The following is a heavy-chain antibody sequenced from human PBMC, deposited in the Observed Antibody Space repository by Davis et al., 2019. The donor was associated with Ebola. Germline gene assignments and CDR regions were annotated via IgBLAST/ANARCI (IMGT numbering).Heavy chain of an antibody. Sequence: PGGSLRLSCAASGFTFDDFAMHWVRQAPGKGLEWVSGISWNSGSIGYADSVKGRFNISRDNAKNSLYLQMNSLRAEDTALYYCAKDFGTRYFHWLSSPGLRGMDVWGKGTTVIVSS. CDR2: ISWNSGSI. D-gene: IGHD3-9*01. J-gene: IGHJ6*04. CDR3: AKDFGTRYFHWLSSPGLRGMDV. V-gene: IGHV3-9*01. CDR1: GFTFDDFA.